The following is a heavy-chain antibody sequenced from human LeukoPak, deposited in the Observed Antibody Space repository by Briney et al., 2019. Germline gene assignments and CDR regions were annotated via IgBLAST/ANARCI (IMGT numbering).Heavy chain of an antibody. V-gene: IGHV1-18*01. J-gene: IGHJ4*01. CDR2: ISAYNGNA. CDR3: ARDGERYYYGSGSRRTPPPFDY. Sequence: ASVKVSGKASGYTFTSYGISWLRQAPGQGLEWMGWISAYNGNANYAQKLQGRVTMTTDTSTSTAYMELRSLRSDDTAVYYWARDGERYYYGSGSRRTPPPFDYWGHGTLVTVSS. D-gene: IGHD3-10*01. CDR1: GYTFTSYG.